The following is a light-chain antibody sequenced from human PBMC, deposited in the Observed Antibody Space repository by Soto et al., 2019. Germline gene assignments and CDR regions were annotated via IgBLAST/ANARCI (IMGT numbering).Light chain of an antibody. CDR1: SSDLGGYNY. Sequence: QSALTQPPSASGSPGQSVTISCTGTSSDLGGYNYVSWYQHHPGKAPKLMIYEVNKRPSGVPDRFFGSKSGNTASLTVSGRQAEDEADYYCSSYAGGNNVIFGGGTKLTVL. J-gene: IGLJ2*01. CDR2: EVN. CDR3: SSYAGGNNVI. V-gene: IGLV2-8*01.